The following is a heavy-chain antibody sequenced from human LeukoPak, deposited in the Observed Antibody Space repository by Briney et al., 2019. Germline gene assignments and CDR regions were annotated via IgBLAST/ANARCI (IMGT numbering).Heavy chain of an antibody. Sequence: SGKVSCKASGVTFSSYAISWVRQAPGQGLEWMGWIIPIFGTANYAQKFQGRVTITADKSTSTAYMELSSLRSEDTAVYYCASSARYCGGDCYSYYFDYWGQGTLVTVSS. CDR1: GVTFSSYA. CDR2: IIPIFGTA. D-gene: IGHD2-21*02. CDR3: ASSARYCGGDCYSYYFDY. J-gene: IGHJ4*02. V-gene: IGHV1-69*06.